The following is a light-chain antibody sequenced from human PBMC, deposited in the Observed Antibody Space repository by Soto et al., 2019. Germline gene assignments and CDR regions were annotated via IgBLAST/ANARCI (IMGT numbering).Light chain of an antibody. Sequence: QSVLTQPPSVSGAPGQRVTISCTGSSSNIGAGYDVHWYQQLPGTATKLLIYGNSNRPSGVPDRFSGSKSGTSASLASTGLQAEDEADYYSQSYDRSLSGSVVFGGGTKVTVL. J-gene: IGLJ2*01. CDR1: SSNIGAGYD. V-gene: IGLV1-40*01. CDR3: QSYDRSLSGSVV. CDR2: GNS.